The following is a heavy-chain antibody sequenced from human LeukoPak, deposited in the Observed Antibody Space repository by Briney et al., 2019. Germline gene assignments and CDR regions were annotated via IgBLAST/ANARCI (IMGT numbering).Heavy chain of an antibody. V-gene: IGHV3-66*01. CDR2: IYSGGST. CDR1: GLTVSSNY. CDR3: ARAAYSSTWYSRYFDL. D-gene: IGHD6-13*01. Sequence: GGSLRLSCAASGLTVSSNYMNWVRQAPGKGLEWVSVIYSGGSTYYADSVKGRFTISRENAKNSLYLQMNSLRAGDTAVYYCARAAYSSTWYSRYFDLWGRGTLVTVSS. J-gene: IGHJ2*01.